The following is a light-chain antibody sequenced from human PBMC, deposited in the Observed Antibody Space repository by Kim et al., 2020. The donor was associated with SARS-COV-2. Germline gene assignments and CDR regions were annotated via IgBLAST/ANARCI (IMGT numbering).Light chain of an antibody. CDR1: QSVSIN. J-gene: IGKJ1*01. CDR2: GTS. Sequence: VMTQSPATLSVSPGETATLSCRASQSVSINLAWYQQKPGQAPRLLMYGTSSRATGIPARFSGSGSGTEFTLTISSLQSEDFAVYYCQQYNTWPRTFGQGTKV. CDR3: QQYNTWPRT. V-gene: IGKV3-15*01.